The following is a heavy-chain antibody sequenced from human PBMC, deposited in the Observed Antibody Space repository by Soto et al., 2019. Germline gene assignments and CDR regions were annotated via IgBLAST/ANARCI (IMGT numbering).Heavy chain of an antibody. Sequence: KTSETLSLTCTVSGGSISSGGYYWSWIRQHPGKGLEWIGYIYYSGNTYYHPSLKSRVTISVDTSKNQFSLKLSSVTAADTAAYYCARDAQTRAGRYNGCDPWGQGTLVTVSS. J-gene: IGHJ5*02. CDR3: ARDAQTRAGRYNGCDP. V-gene: IGHV4-31*03. CDR2: IYYSGNT. CDR1: GGSISSGGYY.